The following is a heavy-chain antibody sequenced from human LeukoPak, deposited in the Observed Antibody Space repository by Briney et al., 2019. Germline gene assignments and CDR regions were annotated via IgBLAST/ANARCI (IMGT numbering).Heavy chain of an antibody. J-gene: IGHJ5*02. D-gene: IGHD2-2*01. Sequence: ASVKVSCKASGYTFTSYDINWVRQATGQGLEWMGWMDPNSGNTGYAQKFRGRVTMTRNTSISTAYMELSSLRSEDTAVYYCARGLGVPAAKRGKGWFDPWGQGTLVTVSS. V-gene: IGHV1-8*01. CDR2: MDPNSGNT. CDR1: GYTFTSYD. CDR3: ARGLGVPAAKRGKGWFDP.